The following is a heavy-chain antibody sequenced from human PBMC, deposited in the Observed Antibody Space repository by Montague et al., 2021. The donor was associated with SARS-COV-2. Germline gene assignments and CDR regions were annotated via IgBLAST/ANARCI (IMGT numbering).Heavy chain of an antibody. V-gene: IGHV4-39*01. CDR3: ARLRYYGGNCGFQGLVDX. CDR2: IYYSGST. J-gene: IGHJ4*02. CDR1: GGSISSSSYH. D-gene: IGHD4-23*01. Sequence: SETRSLTCIVSGGSISSSSYHWGWIRQPPGKGLEWIGTIYYSGSTYYNPSLKSRVTISVDTSKNQFALKLSSVTAAGTAVYYCARLRYYGGNCGFQGLVDXWGQGALVTVSS.